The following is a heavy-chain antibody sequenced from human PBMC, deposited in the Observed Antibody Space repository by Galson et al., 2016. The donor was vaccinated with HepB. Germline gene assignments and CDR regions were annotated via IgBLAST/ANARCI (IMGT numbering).Heavy chain of an antibody. CDR2: INAGNGNT. J-gene: IGHJ5*02. CDR3: ARDSGAGFDP. V-gene: IGHV1-3*01. Sequence: SVKVSCKASEYTFTSYVVHWVRQAPGQRLEWMGWINAGNGNTKYSQKFQGRVTITRDTSASTAYMELSSLRSEDTAVYYCARDSGAGFDPWGQGTLVTVSS. D-gene: IGHD1-26*01. CDR1: EYTFTSYV.